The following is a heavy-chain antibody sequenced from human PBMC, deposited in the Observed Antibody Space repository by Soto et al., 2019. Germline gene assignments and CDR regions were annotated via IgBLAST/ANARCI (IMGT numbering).Heavy chain of an antibody. Sequence: QLQLQESGPGLVKPSETLSLTCIVSGGSISSSSYYWGWIRQPPGKGLEWIGSFYYGGSTYYNPSLKSRVTISVDTSKNQCSLKLNSVTAADAAVYFCAGGMVTVPPTHSYNSMDVWGQGTTVTVS. V-gene: IGHV4-39*01. CDR3: AGGMVTVPPTHSYNSMDV. CDR1: GGSISSSSYY. D-gene: IGHD5-18*01. CDR2: FYYGGST. J-gene: IGHJ6*02.